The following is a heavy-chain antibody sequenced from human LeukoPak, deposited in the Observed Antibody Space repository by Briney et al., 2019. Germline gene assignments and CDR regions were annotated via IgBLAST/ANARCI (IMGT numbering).Heavy chain of an antibody. CDR1: DVSINSSY. J-gene: IGHJ6*03. CDR2: IYYSGST. Sequence: SETLSLTCSVSDVSINSSYWSWIRQPPGKGLEWNGYIYYSGSTHYNPSLKSRLTISVDKAKNQFSLKVSSVTAADTAVYYCARGIWFGEGYYFYKDVWGKGTTVTISS. CDR3: ARGIWFGEGYYFYKDV. D-gene: IGHD3-10*01. V-gene: IGHV4-59*01.